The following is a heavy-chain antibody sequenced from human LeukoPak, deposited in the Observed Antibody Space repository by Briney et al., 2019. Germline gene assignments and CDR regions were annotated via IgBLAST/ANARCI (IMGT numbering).Heavy chain of an antibody. V-gene: IGHV3-23*01. CDR3: ARTTTYYYDSSGDRLGAFDI. J-gene: IGHJ3*02. Sequence: GGSLRLSCAASGFTFSSYAMSWVRQAPGKGLEWVSAISGSGGSTYYADSVKGRFTISRDNSKNTLYLQMNSLRAEDTAVYYCARTTTYYYDSSGDRLGAFDIWGQGTMVTVSS. CDR2: ISGSGGST. D-gene: IGHD3-22*01. CDR1: GFTFSSYA.